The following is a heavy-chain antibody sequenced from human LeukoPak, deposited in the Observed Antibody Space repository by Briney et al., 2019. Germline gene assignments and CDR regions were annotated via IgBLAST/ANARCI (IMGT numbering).Heavy chain of an antibody. Sequence: AETLSLTCTVSGGSISSYYWSWIRQPPGKGLEWIGYISYSGSTSYNPSLKSRVTISVDTSKNQFSLKLSSVTAADTAVYYCARHELWFGELLSGWFEPWGQGALVSVPS. V-gene: IGHV4-59*08. J-gene: IGHJ5*02. CDR3: ARHELWFGELLSGWFEP. D-gene: IGHD3-10*01. CDR1: GGSISSYY. CDR2: ISYSGST.